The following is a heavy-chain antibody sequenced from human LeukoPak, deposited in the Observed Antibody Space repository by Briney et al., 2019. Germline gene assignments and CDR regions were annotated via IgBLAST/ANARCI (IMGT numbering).Heavy chain of an antibody. D-gene: IGHD1-26*01. Sequence: ASVTVSFKASGYTFTSYGISWVRQAPGQGLEWMGWISAYNGNTNYAQKLQGRVTITTDTSTSTAYMELRSLRSDDTVVYYCARDSGSYFDYWGQGALVTVSS. J-gene: IGHJ4*02. CDR2: ISAYNGNT. V-gene: IGHV1-18*01. CDR1: GYTFTSYG. CDR3: ARDSGSYFDY.